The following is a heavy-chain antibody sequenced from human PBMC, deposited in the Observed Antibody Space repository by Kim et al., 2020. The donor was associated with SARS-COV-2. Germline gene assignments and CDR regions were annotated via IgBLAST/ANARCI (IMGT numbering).Heavy chain of an antibody. V-gene: IGHV7-4-1*02. J-gene: IGHJ4*02. D-gene: IGHD3-3*01. Sequence: ASVKVSCKASGYTFTDYPFNWVRQAPGQGLEWVGWINTKTGDPEYAQGFEGRFVFSLDTSVSTAYIQINSLKAEDTAVYYCVRDSRGYYYWTGSSLFNYWGQGTLVTVSS. CDR3: VRDSRGYYYWTGSSLFNY. CDR2: INTKTGDP. CDR1: GYTFTDYP.